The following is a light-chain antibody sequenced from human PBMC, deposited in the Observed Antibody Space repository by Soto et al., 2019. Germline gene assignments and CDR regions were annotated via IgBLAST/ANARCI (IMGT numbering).Light chain of an antibody. V-gene: IGKV3-15*01. CDR3: QQYHNLWS. CDR1: QNIYSN. CDR2: RAS. J-gene: IGKJ1*01. Sequence: IALTQSPATVSVSPGDRVTLSCWASQNIYSNLGWYQQRPGQAPRLIIYRASARPTGLPASFSGSGSGTEFPLTISSLQSEDFATYYCQQYHNLWSFGRGTKVEIK.